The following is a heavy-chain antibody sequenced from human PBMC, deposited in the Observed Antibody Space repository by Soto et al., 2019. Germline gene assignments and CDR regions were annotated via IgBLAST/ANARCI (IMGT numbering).Heavy chain of an antibody. CDR1: GFTFSSYA. J-gene: IGHJ4*02. Sequence: PGGSLRLSCAASGFTFSSYAMHWVRQAPGKGLEWVAVISDDGSNKYYADSVKGRFTISRDNSKNTLYLQMNSLRAEDTAVYYCARDLNLGSFDYWGQGTLVTVSS. V-gene: IGHV3-30-3*01. CDR2: ISDDGSNK. CDR3: ARDLNLGSFDY.